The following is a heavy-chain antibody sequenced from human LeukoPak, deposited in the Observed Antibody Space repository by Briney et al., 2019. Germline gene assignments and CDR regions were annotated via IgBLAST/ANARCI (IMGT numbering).Heavy chain of an antibody. CDR3: AAEFLVTGGDY. D-gene: IGHD2-21*02. J-gene: IGHJ4*02. CDR2: IFVGSGNT. V-gene: IGHV1-58*02. CDR1: GFTFTSSA. Sequence: SVKVSCKASGFTFTSSAMQWVRQARGQRLEWIGWIFVGSGNTNYAQKFQERVTITRDMYTSTAYMELSNLRSEDTAVYYCAAEFLVTGGDYWGQGTLVTVSS.